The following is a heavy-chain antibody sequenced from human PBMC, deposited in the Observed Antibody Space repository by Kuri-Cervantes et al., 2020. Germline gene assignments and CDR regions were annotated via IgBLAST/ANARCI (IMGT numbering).Heavy chain of an antibody. CDR3: ARDSGYCSGGSCYSSFGH. J-gene: IGHJ4*02. CDR2: IWYDGSNK. V-gene: IGHV3-33*01. D-gene: IGHD2-15*01. Sequence: GQAPGKGLEWVAIIWYDGSNKYYADSVKGRFTISRDNSKNTLFLQMNSLRTEDTAVYYCARDSGYCSGGSCYSSFGHWGQGTLVTVSS.